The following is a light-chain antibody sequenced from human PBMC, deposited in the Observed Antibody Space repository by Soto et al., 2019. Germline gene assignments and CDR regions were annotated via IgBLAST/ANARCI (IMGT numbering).Light chain of an antibody. Sequence: DIVMTQSPDSLAVSLGERATINCKSSQSVLYSSNNKNYLAWYQQKPGQPPQLLIYWASTRESGVPDRFSGSGSGTDFTLAISSLQAEDVAVYYCQQYYITPYTFGQGTKLEI. CDR2: WAS. J-gene: IGKJ2*01. V-gene: IGKV4-1*01. CDR1: QSVLYSSNNKNY. CDR3: QQYYITPYT.